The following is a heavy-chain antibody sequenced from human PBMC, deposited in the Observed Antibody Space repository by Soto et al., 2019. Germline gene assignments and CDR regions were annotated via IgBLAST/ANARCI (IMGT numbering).Heavy chain of an antibody. CDR3: ARGGAVVVPGAVDRHNWFDP. CDR1: GGTFSSYS. CDR2: VIPILGMA. V-gene: IGHV1-69*02. D-gene: IGHD2-2*01. Sequence: QVQLVQSGAEVKKPGSSVKVSCEASGGTFSSYSFSWVRQAPGQGLEWMGRVIPILGMANYAHKFQGRVTITADKSTSTVYMEMISLRSEDTAVYYCARGGAVVVPGAVDRHNWFDPWGQGTLVTVSS. J-gene: IGHJ5*02.